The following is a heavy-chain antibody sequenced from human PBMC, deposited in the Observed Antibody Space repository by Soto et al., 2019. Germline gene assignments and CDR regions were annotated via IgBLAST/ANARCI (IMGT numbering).Heavy chain of an antibody. CDR2: MNPNSGKT. D-gene: IGHD3-22*01. J-gene: IGHJ6*01. CDR3: ARDYYDLRGLMGTVYTCGMDV. Sequence: QVQLVQSGAEVKKPGASVKVSCKTSGYTFTSYDMNWVRQATGQGLEWMGWMNPNSGKTGYAQKFQGRVTMTGNTSISTAYMELSSLRSEDTAVYYCARDYYDLRGLMGTVYTCGMDVWGQGTTVTVSS. CDR1: GYTFTSYD. V-gene: IGHV1-8*01.